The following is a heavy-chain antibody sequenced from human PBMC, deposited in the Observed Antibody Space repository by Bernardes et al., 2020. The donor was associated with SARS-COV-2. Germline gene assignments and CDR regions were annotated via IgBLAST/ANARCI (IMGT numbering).Heavy chain of an antibody. J-gene: IGHJ6*02. CDR1: GFTFSGYD. CDR2: ISYDGSRE. D-gene: IGHD5-12*01. V-gene: IGHV3-30*18. CDR3: AKERLVATKHHYYYYGMDV. Sequence: GGSLRLSCAGSGFTFSGYDIHWVRQAPGKGLEWVALISYDGSREFYTDSVKGRFTVSRDNSRNTLYLQMNSLRADDTAVYFCAKERLVATKHHYYYYGMDVWGQGTTVTVSS.